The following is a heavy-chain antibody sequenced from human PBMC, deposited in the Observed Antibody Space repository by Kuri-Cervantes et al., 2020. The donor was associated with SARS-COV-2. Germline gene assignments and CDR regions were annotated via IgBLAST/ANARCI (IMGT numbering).Heavy chain of an antibody. Sequence: LSLTCAASGFTFSSCDMHWVRQATGKGLEWVSAIGTAGDTYYPGSVKGRFTISRENAKNSLYLQMNSLRAGDTAVYYCVRDGDHWNFDYWGQGTLVTVSS. J-gene: IGHJ4*02. V-gene: IGHV3-13*01. CDR3: VRDGDHWNFDY. CDR1: GFTFSSCD. D-gene: IGHD1-1*01. CDR2: IGTAGDT.